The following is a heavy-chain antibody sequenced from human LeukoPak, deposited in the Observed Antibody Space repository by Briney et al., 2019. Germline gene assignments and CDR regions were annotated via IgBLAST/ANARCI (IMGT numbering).Heavy chain of an antibody. J-gene: IGHJ4*02. CDR2: IRPDGSER. CDR3: ARGKLFDS. V-gene: IGHV3-7*05. Sequence: GGSLRLSCTASGFTFSTYWMTWVRQAPGRGLGWVANIRPDGSERDYVASVKGRFTISRDNAKNSLYLQMNSLRAEDTAVYYCARGKLFDSWGQGTLVTVSS. CDR1: GFTFSTYW.